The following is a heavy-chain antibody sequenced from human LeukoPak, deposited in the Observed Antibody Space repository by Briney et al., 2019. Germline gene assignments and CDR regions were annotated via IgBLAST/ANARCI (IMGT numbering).Heavy chain of an antibody. CDR1: GFTFSSSA. J-gene: IGHJ3*02. D-gene: IGHD2-15*01. CDR2: ISGSGGST. V-gene: IGHV3-23*01. CDR3: AKALVVVAATPSFRAFDI. Sequence: GGSLRLSCAASGFTFSSSAMSWVRQAPGKGLEWVSSISGSGGSTYYADSVKGRFTISRDNSKNTLYLQMNSLRAEDTAVYYCAKALVVVAATPSFRAFDIWGQGTMVTVSS.